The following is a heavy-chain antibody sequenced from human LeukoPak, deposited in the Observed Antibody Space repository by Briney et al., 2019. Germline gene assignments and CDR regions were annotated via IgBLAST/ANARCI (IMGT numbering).Heavy chain of an antibody. CDR1: GFTFSVYG. Sequence: GGSLRLSCAASGFTFSVYGIHWVRQAPGKGLEWVAIIWYDGSNKYYADSVKGRFTISRDNSKNTLYLQMNSLRAEDTAVYYCAKDHTLYYDSSGRAFDIWGQGTMVTVSS. J-gene: IGHJ3*02. D-gene: IGHD3-22*01. CDR3: AKDHTLYYDSSGRAFDI. V-gene: IGHV3-33*06. CDR2: IWYDGSNK.